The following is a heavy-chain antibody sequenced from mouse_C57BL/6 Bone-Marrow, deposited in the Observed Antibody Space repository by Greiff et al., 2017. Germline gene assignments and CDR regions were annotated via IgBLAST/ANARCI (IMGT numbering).Heavy chain of an antibody. J-gene: IGHJ2*01. CDR1: GYSITSDY. CDR2: ISYSGST. Sequence: EVKLVESGPGLAKPSQTLSLTCSVTGYSITSDYWNWIRKFPGNKLEYMGYISYSGSTYYNPSLKSRISITRDTSKNQYYLQLNSVTTEDTATYYCARYGNSGFYSYYFDDWGQGTTLTVAS. V-gene: IGHV3-8*01. D-gene: IGHD2-1*01. CDR3: ARYGNSGFYSYYFDD.